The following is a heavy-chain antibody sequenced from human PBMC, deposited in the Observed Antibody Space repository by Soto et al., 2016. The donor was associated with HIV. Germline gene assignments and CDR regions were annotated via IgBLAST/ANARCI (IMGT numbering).Heavy chain of an antibody. D-gene: IGHD3-9*01. V-gene: IGHV3-66*01. J-gene: IGHJ4*02. CDR2: IYSGGST. CDR3: ARESLYYDILTGYQTRDFDY. Sequence: EVQLVESGGGLVQPGGSLRLSCAASGFTVSSNYMSWVRQAPGKGLEWVSVIYSGGSTYYADSVKGRFTISRDNSKNTLYLQMNSLRAEDTAVYYCARESLYYDILTGYQTRDFDYWGQGTLVTVSS. CDR1: GFTVSSNY.